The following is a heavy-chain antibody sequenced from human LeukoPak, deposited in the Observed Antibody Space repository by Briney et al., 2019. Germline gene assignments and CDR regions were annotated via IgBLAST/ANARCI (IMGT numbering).Heavy chain of an antibody. J-gene: IGHJ5*02. CDR1: GYTFTCYY. CDR3: ARSDDILTGYYKANWFDP. Sequence: ASVKVSCKASGYTFTCYYMHWVRQAPGQGLEWMGWINPNSGGTNYAQKFQGRVTMTRDTSISTAYMELSRLRSDDTAVYYCARSDDILTGYYKANWFDPWGQGTLVTVSS. D-gene: IGHD3-9*01. CDR2: INPNSGGT. V-gene: IGHV1-2*02.